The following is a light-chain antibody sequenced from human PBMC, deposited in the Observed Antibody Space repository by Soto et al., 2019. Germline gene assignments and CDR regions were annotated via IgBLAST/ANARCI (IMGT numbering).Light chain of an antibody. CDR1: QGISTY. V-gene: IGKV1-27*01. CDR3: QKYNSDPLT. CDR2: AAS. J-gene: IGKJ1*01. Sequence: DIQMTQSPSSLSASVGDRVTITCRASQGISTYLAWYQQKPGKVPKLLIYAASTLQSGVPSRFSGSGSGSDFTLTISSLQPEDVATYYFQKYNSDPLTFGQGTKVEIK.